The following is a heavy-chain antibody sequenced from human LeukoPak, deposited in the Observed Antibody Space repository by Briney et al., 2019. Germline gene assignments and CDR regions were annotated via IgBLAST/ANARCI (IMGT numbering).Heavy chain of an antibody. CDR1: GFTFSSYG. D-gene: IGHD2-8*01. V-gene: IGHV3-30*18. CDR3: AKDRCQHPDY. CDR2: ISYDGSNK. Sequence: GGSLRLSCAASGFTFSSYGMHWVRQAPGKGLEWVAVISYDGSNKYYADSVKGRFTISRDNSKNTLYLQMNSLRAEDTAVYYCAKDRCQHPDYWGQGTLVTVSS. J-gene: IGHJ4*02.